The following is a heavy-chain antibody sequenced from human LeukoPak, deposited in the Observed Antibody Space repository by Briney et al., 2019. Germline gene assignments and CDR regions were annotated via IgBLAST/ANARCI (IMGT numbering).Heavy chain of an antibody. V-gene: IGHV1-2*02. J-gene: IGHJ6*03. Sequence: GASVKVSCKASVYTFTGYYMHWVRQAPGQGLEWMGWINPNSGGTNYAQKFQGRVTMTRDTSISTAYMELRRLRSDDTAVYYCARETTYYYYYYMGVWGKGTTVTVSS. CDR1: VYTFTGYY. CDR3: ARETTYYYYYYMGV. D-gene: IGHD4-11*01. CDR2: INPNSGGT.